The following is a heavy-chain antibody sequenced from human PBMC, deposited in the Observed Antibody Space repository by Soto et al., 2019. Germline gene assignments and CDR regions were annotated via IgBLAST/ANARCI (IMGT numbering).Heavy chain of an antibody. CDR2: IYYSGST. CDR1: GGSISSGGYY. J-gene: IGHJ6*02. Sequence: QVQLQESGPGLVKPSQTLSLTCTVSGGSISSGGYYWSWIRQHPGKGLEWIGYIYYSGSTYYNPSLKSRVTISVDTSKNQFSLKLSSVTAADTAVYYCARAGDWNVPYYYGMDVWGQGTTVTVSS. V-gene: IGHV4-31*03. D-gene: IGHD1-1*01. CDR3: ARAGDWNVPYYYGMDV.